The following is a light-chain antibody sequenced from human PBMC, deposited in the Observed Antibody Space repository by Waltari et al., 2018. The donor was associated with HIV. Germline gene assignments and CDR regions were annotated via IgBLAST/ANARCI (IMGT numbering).Light chain of an antibody. Sequence: APKVVIFDNIDRPAGVPARFSGSRSGTSASLAINELRAEDEADYYCHSHAGNLGVFGGGTKVTVL. J-gene: IGLJ3*02. CDR2: DNI. CDR3: HSHAGNLGV. V-gene: IGLV1-40*01.